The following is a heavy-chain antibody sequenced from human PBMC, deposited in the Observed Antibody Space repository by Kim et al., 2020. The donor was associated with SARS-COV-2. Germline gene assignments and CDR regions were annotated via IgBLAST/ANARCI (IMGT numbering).Heavy chain of an antibody. CDR2: IRSKAYGGTT. CDR3: TRELRIGYNWNRHDAFDI. D-gene: IGHD1-20*01. CDR1: GFTFGDYA. J-gene: IGHJ3*02. Sequence: GGSLRLFCTASGFTFGDYAMSWVRQAPGKGLEWVGFIRSKAYGGTTEYAASVKGRFTISRDDSKSIAYLQMNSLKTEDTAVYYCTRELRIGYNWNRHDAFDIWGQGTMVTVSS. V-gene: IGHV3-49*04.